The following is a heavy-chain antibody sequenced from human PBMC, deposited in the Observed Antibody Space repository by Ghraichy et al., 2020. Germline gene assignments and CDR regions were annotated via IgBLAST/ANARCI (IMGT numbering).Heavy chain of an antibody. CDR2: ISGSGGST. D-gene: IGHD3-3*01. CDR3: AKEAPDYDFWSGYIRGGVSVDY. Sequence: GGSLRLSCAASGFTFSSYAMSWVRQAPGKGLEWVSAISGSGGSTYYADSVKGRFTISRDNSKNTLYLQMNSLRAEDTAVYYCAKEAPDYDFWSGYIRGGVSVDYWGQGTLVTVSS. CDR1: GFTFSSYA. V-gene: IGHV3-23*01. J-gene: IGHJ4*02.